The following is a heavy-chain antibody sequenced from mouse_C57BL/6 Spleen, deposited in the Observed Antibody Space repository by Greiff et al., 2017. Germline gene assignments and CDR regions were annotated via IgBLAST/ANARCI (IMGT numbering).Heavy chain of an antibody. D-gene: IGHD2-3*01. CDR3: ASAGYYVYFDY. J-gene: IGHJ2*01. CDR2: IYPSDSET. Sequence: QVQLQQPGAELVRPGSSVKLSCKASGYTFTSYWMDWVKQRPGQGLEWIGNIYPSDSETHYNQKFKDKATLTVDKSSSTAYMQLSSLTSEDSAVYYCASAGYYVYFDYWGQGTTLTVSS. CDR1: GYTFTSYW. V-gene: IGHV1-61*01.